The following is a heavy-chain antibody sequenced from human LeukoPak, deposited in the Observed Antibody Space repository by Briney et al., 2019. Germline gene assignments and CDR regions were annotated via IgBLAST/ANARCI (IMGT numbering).Heavy chain of an antibody. Sequence: PGESLRLSCAGSGFSFSSHWLHWVRQVPGKGQEWVARINGDGIAINYADSVKGRFTISRDNAKNTVYLQMNSLRVEDTAVFYCARGGSPFYWGRGTPVTVSS. CDR3: ARGGSPFY. CDR1: GFSFSSHW. V-gene: IGHV3-74*01. CDR2: INGDGIAI. D-gene: IGHD3-10*01. J-gene: IGHJ4*02.